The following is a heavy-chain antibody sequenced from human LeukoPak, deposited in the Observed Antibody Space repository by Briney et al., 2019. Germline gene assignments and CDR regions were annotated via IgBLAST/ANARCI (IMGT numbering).Heavy chain of an antibody. Sequence: GGSLRLSCAASGFTFSSYAMSWVRQAPGKGLEWVSAISGSGGSTYYADSVKGRFTISRDNSKSTLYLQMNSLRAEDTAVYYCAKMTAYDFWSGYPDFDYWGQGTLVTVSS. V-gene: IGHV3-23*01. CDR1: GFTFSSYA. D-gene: IGHD3-3*01. J-gene: IGHJ4*02. CDR2: ISGSGGST. CDR3: AKMTAYDFWSGYPDFDY.